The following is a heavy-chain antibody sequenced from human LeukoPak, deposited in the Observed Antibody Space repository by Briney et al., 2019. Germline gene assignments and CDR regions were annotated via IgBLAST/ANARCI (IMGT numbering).Heavy chain of an antibody. CDR3: TSPVRTTDDH. CDR2: VKREADGVTT. J-gene: IGHJ4*02. D-gene: IGHD3-10*01. CDR1: GFNFNDVW. Sequence: GGSLRLSCAASGFNFNDVWMNWVRQAPGKGLEWVGRVKREADGVTTDYPASVKGRFTISRDDSKTTLFLQMNNLRTEDTAVYYCTSPVRTTDDHWGQGALVTVSS. V-gene: IGHV3-15*01.